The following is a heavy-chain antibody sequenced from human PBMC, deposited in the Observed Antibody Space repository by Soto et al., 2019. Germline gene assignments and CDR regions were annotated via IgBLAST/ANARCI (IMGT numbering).Heavy chain of an antibody. CDR3: ARDKDRQQLGGNYYYGIDV. Sequence: QVQLVQSGAEVKKPGSSVTVSCKASGGTFGNSAISWVRQAPGQGLEWMGGIITIFPTPDYAQKFQGRVTITADESTTTTYMELTSLRSEDTDVYYCARDKDRQQLGGNYYYGIDVWGQGTTVTVSS. CDR1: GGTFGNSA. J-gene: IGHJ6*02. CDR2: IITIFPTP. D-gene: IGHD3-3*02. V-gene: IGHV1-69*12.